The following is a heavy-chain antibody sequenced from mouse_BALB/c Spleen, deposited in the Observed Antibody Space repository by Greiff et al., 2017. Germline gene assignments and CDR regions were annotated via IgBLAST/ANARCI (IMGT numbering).Heavy chain of an antibody. CDR1: GFTFSSFG. D-gene: IGHD2-3*01. J-gene: IGHJ4*01. V-gene: IGHV5-17*02. CDR2: ISSGSSTI. Sequence: EVQLVESGGGLVQPGGSRKLSCAASGFTFSSFGMHWVRQAPEKGLEWVAYISSGSSTIYYADTVKGRFTISRDNPKNTLFLQMTSLRSEDTAMYYCARGYDGYYLDAMDYWGQGTSVTVSS. CDR3: ARGYDGYYLDAMDY.